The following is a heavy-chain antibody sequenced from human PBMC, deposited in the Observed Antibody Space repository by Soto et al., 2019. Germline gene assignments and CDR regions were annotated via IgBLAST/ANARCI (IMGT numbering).Heavy chain of an antibody. CDR2: VWYDGGNK. V-gene: IGHV3-33*01. CDR1: GFTFRNYG. D-gene: IGHD5-12*01. J-gene: IGHJ6*02. Sequence: QVQLVESGGGVVQPGRSLRLSCAASGFTFRNYGMHCVRQAPAKGLEWVALVWYDGGNKNYVDSVKGRFTISRDNSKNTLYLQMNSLRDEDTAVYYCVRAAGYSGNDYVYYYGMEVWGQGTTVTVSS. CDR3: VRAAGYSGNDYVYYYGMEV.